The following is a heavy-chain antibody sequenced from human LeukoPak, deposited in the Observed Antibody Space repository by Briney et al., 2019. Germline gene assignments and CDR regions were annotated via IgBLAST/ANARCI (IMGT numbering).Heavy chain of an antibody. CDR3: ARDATQNSNYGSPFDY. V-gene: IGHV1-2*02. Sequence: GASVKVSCKASGYTFTGYYMHWVRQAPGQGLEWMGWINPNSGGTNYAQKFQGRVTMTRDTSISTAYMELSRLRSDDTAVYYCARDATQNSNYGSPFDYWGQGTLVTVSS. J-gene: IGHJ4*02. CDR2: INPNSGGT. CDR1: GYTFTGYY. D-gene: IGHD4-11*01.